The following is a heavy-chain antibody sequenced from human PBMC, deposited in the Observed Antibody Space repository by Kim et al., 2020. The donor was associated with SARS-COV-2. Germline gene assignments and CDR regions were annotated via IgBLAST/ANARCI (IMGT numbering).Heavy chain of an antibody. Sequence: STSDEQKFQGRVTMTRDTSTSTVYMELSSLRSEDTAVYYCARGYSSSWDPWGQGTLVTVSS. CDR3: ARGYSSSWDP. CDR2: ST. J-gene: IGHJ5*02. V-gene: IGHV1-46*01. D-gene: IGHD6-13*01.